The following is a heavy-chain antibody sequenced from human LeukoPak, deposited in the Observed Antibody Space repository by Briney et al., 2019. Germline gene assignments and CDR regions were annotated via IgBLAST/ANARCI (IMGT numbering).Heavy chain of an antibody. J-gene: IGHJ4*02. D-gene: IGHD3-10*01. CDR1: GGSISSSYW. CDR3: ARHVRPLHSGSYYNGGIDY. CDR2: IYYSGST. V-gene: IGHV4-39*01. Sequence: SETLSLACGVSGGSISSSYWWSWVRQPPGKGLEWIGSIYYSGSTYYNPSLKSRVTISVDTSKNQFSLKLSSVTAADTAVYYCARHVRPLHSGSYYNGGIDYWGQGTLVTVSS.